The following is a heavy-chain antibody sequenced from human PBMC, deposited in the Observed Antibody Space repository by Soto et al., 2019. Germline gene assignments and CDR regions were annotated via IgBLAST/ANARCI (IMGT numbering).Heavy chain of an antibody. V-gene: IGHV3-66*01. J-gene: IGHJ4*02. CDR2: IYSGGST. D-gene: IGHD3-10*01. Sequence: ETLSLTCAVSGDSISSSHWWSWVRQPPGKGLEWVSIIYSGGSTYYADSVKGRFTISRDNSKNTLYLQMNSLRAEDTAVYYCAPPPYDGNSNYWGQGTLVTVSS. CDR1: GDSISSSHW. CDR3: APPPYDGNSNY.